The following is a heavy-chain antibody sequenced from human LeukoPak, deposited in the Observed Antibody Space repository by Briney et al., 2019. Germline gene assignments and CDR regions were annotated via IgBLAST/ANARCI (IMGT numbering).Heavy chain of an antibody. V-gene: IGHV1-2*02. CDR3: ARDGDAGAFDI. CDR1: GYTFTGYY. Sequence: ASVTVSFKASGYTFTGYYMHWVRQAPGQGREWMGWINPNRGGTNYAQKFQGRVTMTRDTSISTAYMELRRLRSDGTAVYYCARDGDAGAFDIWGQGTMVTVSS. CDR2: INPNRGGT. D-gene: IGHD7-27*01. J-gene: IGHJ3*02.